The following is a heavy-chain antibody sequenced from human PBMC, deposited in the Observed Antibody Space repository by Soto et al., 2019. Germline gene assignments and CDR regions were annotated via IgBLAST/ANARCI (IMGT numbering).Heavy chain of an antibody. CDR2: VYPDDSDT. CDR3: VRHHSGSYAYFDY. D-gene: IGHD1-26*01. CDR1: GNSFTNYW. V-gene: IGHV5-51*01. Sequence: GESLKISCKGSGNSFTNYWIGWVRQMPGKGLEWMGIVYPDDSDTRYSPSFQGQVTISADKSISTAYLQWSSLKDTATAIYYCVRHHSGSYAYFDYWGQGTLVTVSS. J-gene: IGHJ4*02.